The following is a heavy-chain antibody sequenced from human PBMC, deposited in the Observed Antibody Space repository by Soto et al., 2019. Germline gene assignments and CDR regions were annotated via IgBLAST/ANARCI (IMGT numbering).Heavy chain of an antibody. V-gene: IGHV3-30-3*01. CDR1: GFTFSSYA. Sequence: GGSLRLFCAASGFTFSSYAMHWVRQAPGKGLEWVAVISYDGSNKYYADSVKGRFTISRDNSKNTLYLQMNSLRAEDTAVYYCARSTEEVVVTNFDYWGQGTLVTVSS. CDR3: ARSTEEVVVTNFDY. CDR2: ISYDGSNK. J-gene: IGHJ4*02. D-gene: IGHD3-22*01.